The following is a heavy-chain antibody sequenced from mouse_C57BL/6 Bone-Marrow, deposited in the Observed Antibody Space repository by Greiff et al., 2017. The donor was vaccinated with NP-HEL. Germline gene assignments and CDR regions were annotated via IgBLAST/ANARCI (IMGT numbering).Heavy chain of an antibody. CDR1: GYTFTSYW. D-gene: IGHD2-5*01. CDR2: IDPNSGGT. J-gene: IGHJ2*01. Sequence: QVHVKQPGAELVKPGASVKLSCKASGYTFTSYWMHWVKQRPGRGLEWIGRIDPNSGGTKYNEKFKSKATLTVDKPSSTAYMQLSSLTSEDSAVYYCARSTPPLSYSNFPGYYFDYWGQGTTLTVSS. CDR3: ARSTPPLSYSNFPGYYFDY. V-gene: IGHV1-72*01.